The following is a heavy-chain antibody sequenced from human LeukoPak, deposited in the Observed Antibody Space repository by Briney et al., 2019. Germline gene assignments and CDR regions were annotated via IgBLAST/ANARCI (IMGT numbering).Heavy chain of an antibody. J-gene: IGHJ4*02. Sequence: PGGSLRLSCAASGFTFSSYGMHWVRQAPGKGLEWVAVIWYDGSNKYYADSVEGRFTISRDNSKNTLYLQMNSLRAEDTAVYYCAKSRAIFGVGIDYWGQGTLVTVSS. CDR2: IWYDGSNK. V-gene: IGHV3-33*06. CDR1: GFTFSSYG. D-gene: IGHD3-3*01. CDR3: AKSRAIFGVGIDY.